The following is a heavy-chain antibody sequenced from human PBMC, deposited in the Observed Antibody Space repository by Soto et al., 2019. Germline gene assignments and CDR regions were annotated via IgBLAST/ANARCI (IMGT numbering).Heavy chain of an antibody. CDR3: ARVGTPYSSGPYPGGWFDP. Sequence: QVQLVQSGAEVKKPGSSVKVSCKASGGTFSSYAISWVRQAPGQGLEWMGGIIPIFGTANYAQKFQGRVTITADESTSTAYMELSSLRSEDTAVYYCARVGTPYSSGPYPGGWFDPWGQGTLVTVSS. CDR1: GGTFSSYA. J-gene: IGHJ5*02. CDR2: IIPIFGTA. V-gene: IGHV1-69*12. D-gene: IGHD6-19*01.